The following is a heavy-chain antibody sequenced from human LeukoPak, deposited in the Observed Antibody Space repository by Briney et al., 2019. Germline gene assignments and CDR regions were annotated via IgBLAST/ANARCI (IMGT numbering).Heavy chain of an antibody. D-gene: IGHD3-10*01. V-gene: IGHV3-7*01. CDR3: ARDRSMVRGVIITLYWFDP. J-gene: IGHJ5*02. CDR1: GFTFSSYW. CDR2: IKQDGSEK. Sequence: GGSLRLSCAASGFTFSSYWMSWVRQAPGKGLEWVANIKQDGSEKYYVDSVKGRFTISRDNSKNTLYLQMNSLRAEDTAVYYCARDRSMVRGVIITLYWFDPWGQGTLVTVSS.